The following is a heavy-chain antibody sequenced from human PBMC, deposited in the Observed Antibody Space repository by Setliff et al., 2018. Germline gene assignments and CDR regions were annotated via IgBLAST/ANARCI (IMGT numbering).Heavy chain of an antibody. J-gene: IGHJ6*02. V-gene: IGHV3-74*01. CDR2: VNSDGSST. Sequence: GGSLRLSCAASGFTFVNYWMHWVRQAPGKGLVWVSRVNSDGSSTIYADSVKGRFTISRDNAKNSLYLQMNSLRAEDTALYYCAKEGSGWYFYYYYGMDVWGQGTTVTVSS. D-gene: IGHD6-19*01. CDR1: GFTFVNYW. CDR3: AKEGSGWYFYYYYGMDV.